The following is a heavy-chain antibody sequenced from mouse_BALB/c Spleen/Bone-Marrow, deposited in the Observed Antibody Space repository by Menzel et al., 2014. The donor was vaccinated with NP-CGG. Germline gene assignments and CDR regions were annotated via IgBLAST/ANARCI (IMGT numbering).Heavy chain of an antibody. CDR3: ARYLGAYFDY. CDR1: GISITTGNYR. D-gene: IGHD1-1*01. J-gene: IGHJ2*01. CDR2: IYYSGTT. V-gene: IGHV3-5*02. Sequence: DVQLQESGPGLVKPSQTVSLTCTVTGISITTGNYRWSWIRQFPGNKLEWIGYIYYSGTTTYNPSLTSRTTITRDTSKNQFFLEMNSLTAEDTATYYCARYLGAYFDYWGQGTTLTVSS.